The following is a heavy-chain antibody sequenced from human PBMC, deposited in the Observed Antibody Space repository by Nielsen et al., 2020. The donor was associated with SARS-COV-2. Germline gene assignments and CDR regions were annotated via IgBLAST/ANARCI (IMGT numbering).Heavy chain of an antibody. CDR1: GYTFTKYG. CDR3: ASSAPPSGSNWFDP. D-gene: IGHD3-22*01. J-gene: IGHJ5*02. CDR2: ISGNSDSA. V-gene: IGHV1-18*04. Sequence: ASVKVSCKASGYTFTKYGISWVRQAPGQGLEWMGWISGNSDSAKYVKKFLCRVIMTTDTSTSTAYLEVRSLRSDDTAVYYCASSAPPSGSNWFDPWGQGTLVTVSS.